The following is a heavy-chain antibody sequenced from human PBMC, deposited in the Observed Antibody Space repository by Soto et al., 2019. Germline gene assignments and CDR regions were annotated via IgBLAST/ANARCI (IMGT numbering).Heavy chain of an antibody. Sequence: PGGSLRLSCAASGFTFSGSAMHWVRQASGKGLEWVGRIRSKANSYATAYAASVKGRFTISRDDSKNTAYLQMNSLKTEDTAVYYCTRHEYGVRGVIYPYYYYYGMDVCGQGTTVTVS. J-gene: IGHJ6*02. CDR1: GFTFSGSA. CDR2: IRSKANSYAT. V-gene: IGHV3-73*01. D-gene: IGHD3-10*01. CDR3: TRHEYGVRGVIYPYYYYYGMDV.